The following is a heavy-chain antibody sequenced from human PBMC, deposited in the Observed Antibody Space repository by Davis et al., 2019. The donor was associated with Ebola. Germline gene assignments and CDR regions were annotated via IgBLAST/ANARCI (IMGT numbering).Heavy chain of an antibody. V-gene: IGHV3-21*01. Sequence: GGSLRLSCAASGLTFSSYSMNWVRQAPGKGLEWVSSISSSSSYIYYADSVKGRFTISRDNAKNTLYLQMNSLRAEDTAVYYCARGGTLLHYGMDVWGKGTTVTVSS. D-gene: IGHD2-15*01. J-gene: IGHJ6*04. CDR3: ARGGTLLHYGMDV. CDR2: ISSSSSYI. CDR1: GLTFSSYS.